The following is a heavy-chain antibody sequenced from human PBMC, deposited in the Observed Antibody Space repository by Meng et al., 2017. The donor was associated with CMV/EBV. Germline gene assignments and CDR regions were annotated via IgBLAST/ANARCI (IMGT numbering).Heavy chain of an antibody. D-gene: IGHD3-3*01. CDR1: GFTFSSYA. J-gene: IGHJ5*02. CDR2: IYSCGSST. CDR3: AKDHRDFWSGYTTGWFDP. Sequence: GESLKISCAASGFTFSSYAMSWVRQAPGKGLEWVSVIYSCGSSTYYADSVKGRFTISRDNSKNTLYLQMNSLRAEDTAVYYCAKDHRDFWSGYTTGWFDPWGQGTLVTVSS. V-gene: IGHV3-23*03.